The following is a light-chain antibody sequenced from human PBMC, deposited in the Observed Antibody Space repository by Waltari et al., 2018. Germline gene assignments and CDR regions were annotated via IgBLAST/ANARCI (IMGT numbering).Light chain of an antibody. V-gene: IGLV3-27*01. J-gene: IGLJ2*01. CDR2: KDS. Sequence: SYELTPPSSVSVSPGQTARITCSGDVLAKRYTRWFQQKPGQAPVLVIYKDSERPSGIPERVSGSSSGTTVTLTISGAQVEDEADYYCYSVDDNKRVVGGGTKLTVL. CDR3: YSVDDNKRV. CDR1: VLAKRY.